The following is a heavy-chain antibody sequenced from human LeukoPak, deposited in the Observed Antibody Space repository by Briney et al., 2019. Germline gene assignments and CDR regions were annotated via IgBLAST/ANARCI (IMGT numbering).Heavy chain of an antibody. V-gene: IGHV1-3*01. CDR3: ARADFWSGYYPFDY. Sequence: ASVKVSCKASGYTFTSYAMHWVRQAPGQRLEWMGWINAGNGNTKYSQKFQGRVTITRDTSASTAYMELSSLRSEDTAVYYCARADFWSGYYPFDYWGQGTLVSVS. J-gene: IGHJ4*02. D-gene: IGHD3-3*01. CDR1: GYTFTSYA. CDR2: INAGNGNT.